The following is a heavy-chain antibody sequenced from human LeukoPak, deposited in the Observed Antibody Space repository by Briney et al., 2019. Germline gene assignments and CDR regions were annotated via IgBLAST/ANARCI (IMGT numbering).Heavy chain of an antibody. Sequence: GGSLRLSCAASGFTFSSYAMTWVRQAPGKGLEWVSGISGSGGSTYYADSVKGRFTISRDNSKNTLYLQMNSLRAEDTAVYYCAKDRHYYDSSGYYYDYWGQGTLVTVSS. D-gene: IGHD3-22*01. J-gene: IGHJ4*02. CDR1: GFTFSSYA. V-gene: IGHV3-23*01. CDR2: ISGSGGST. CDR3: AKDRHYYDSSGYYYDY.